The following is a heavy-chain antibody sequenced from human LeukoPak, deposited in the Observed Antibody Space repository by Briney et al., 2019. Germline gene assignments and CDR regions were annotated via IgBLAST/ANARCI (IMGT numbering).Heavy chain of an antibody. J-gene: IGHJ4*02. V-gene: IGHV3-20*04. CDR3: ARVSDISVAAYFDY. Sequence: GGSLRLSCAASGFTFEDYGLSWVRQAPGKGLEWVSTINWNGGSTGYADSVKGRFTISRDNAKNSLYLQMNSLRAEDTALYYCARVSDISVAAYFDYWGQGTLVTVSS. D-gene: IGHD6-19*01. CDR1: GFTFEDYG. CDR2: INWNGGST.